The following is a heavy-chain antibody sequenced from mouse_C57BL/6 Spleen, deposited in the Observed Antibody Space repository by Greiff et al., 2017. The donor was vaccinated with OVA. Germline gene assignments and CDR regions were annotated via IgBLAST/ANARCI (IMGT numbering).Heavy chain of an antibody. J-gene: IGHJ4*01. CDR2: IYPGDGDT. Sequence: QVQLQQSGAELVKPGASVKISCKASGYAFSSYWMNWVKQRPGKGLEWIGQIYPGDGDTNYNGKFKGKATLTADISSSTAYMQLSSLTSEDSAVYLCARGEDDGYPYAMEYWGQGASVTVAS. V-gene: IGHV1-80*01. CDR3: ARGEDDGYPYAMEY. D-gene: IGHD2-3*01. CDR1: GYAFSSYW.